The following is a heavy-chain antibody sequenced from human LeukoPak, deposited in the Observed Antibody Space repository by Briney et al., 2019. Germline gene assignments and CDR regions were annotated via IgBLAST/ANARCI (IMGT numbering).Heavy chain of an antibody. J-gene: IGHJ6*03. D-gene: IGHD5-12*01. V-gene: IGHV3-11*04. Sequence: KPGGSLRLSCAAFGFTFSDYYMSWIRQAPGKGLEWVSYISSSGSTIYYADSVKGRFTISRDNAKNSLYLQMNSLRAEDTAVYYCAREFRATGYYYYYMDVWGKGTTVTVSS. CDR1: GFTFSDYY. CDR2: ISSSGSTI. CDR3: AREFRATGYYYYYMDV.